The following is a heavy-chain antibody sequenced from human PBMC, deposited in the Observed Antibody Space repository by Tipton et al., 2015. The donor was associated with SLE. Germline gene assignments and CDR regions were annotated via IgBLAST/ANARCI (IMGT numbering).Heavy chain of an antibody. CDR3: ARGGFYPGSGNQYYFDY. D-gene: IGHD3-10*01. V-gene: IGHV3-9*01. CDR2: FTWNSAGM. CDR1: GFTFDGHA. J-gene: IGHJ4*02. Sequence: SLRLSCAASGFTFDGHAMHWVRQAPGKGLGWVAGFTWNSAGMGYVDSVKGRVTISRDNAKNSLYLQMNSLGSEDTALYYCARGGFYPGSGNQYYFDYWGQGTLVTVSS.